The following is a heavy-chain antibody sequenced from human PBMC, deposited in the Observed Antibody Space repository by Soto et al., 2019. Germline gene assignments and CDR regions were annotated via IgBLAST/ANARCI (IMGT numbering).Heavy chain of an antibody. Sequence: XGTLSLTCTVSGGSISSYYWSWIRQPSGKGLEWFGRIYTSGSTNYNPSLKSRVTMSVDTSKNQFSLKLSSVTAADTAVYYCARGGRIFGVVIINAFDIWGQGTMVTVSS. CDR2: IYTSGST. J-gene: IGHJ3*02. D-gene: IGHD3-3*02. CDR3: ARGGRIFGVVIINAFDI. V-gene: IGHV4-4*07. CDR1: GGSISSYY.